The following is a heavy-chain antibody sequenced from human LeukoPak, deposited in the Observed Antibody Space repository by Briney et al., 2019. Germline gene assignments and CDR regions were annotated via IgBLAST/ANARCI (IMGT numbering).Heavy chain of an antibody. CDR3: ARGMGGNWFDP. V-gene: IGHV4-59*01. CDR2: IYYSENT. D-gene: IGHD2-8*01. Sequence: SETLSLTCTVSGGSISSYYWSWIRQRPGKGLEWIVYIYYSENTNYNPSLKRRVTISVDTSKNQFSLKLSSVTAADTAMYYCARGMGGNWFDPWGQGTLVTVSS. J-gene: IGHJ5*02. CDR1: GGSISSYY.